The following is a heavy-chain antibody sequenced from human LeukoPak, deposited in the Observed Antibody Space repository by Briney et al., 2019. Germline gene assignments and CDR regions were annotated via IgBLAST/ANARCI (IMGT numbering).Heavy chain of an antibody. V-gene: IGHV1-69*05. CDR3: ARGSEAGLWLNSLAFDI. J-gene: IGHJ3*02. CDR2: IIPIFGTA. D-gene: IGHD5-18*01. CDR1: GGTFSSYA. Sequence: SVKVSCKASGGTFSSYAISWVRQAAGQGLEWMGGIIPIFGTANYAQKFQGRVTITTDESTSTAYMELSSLRSEDTAVYYCARGSEAGLWLNSLAFDIWGQGTMVTVSS.